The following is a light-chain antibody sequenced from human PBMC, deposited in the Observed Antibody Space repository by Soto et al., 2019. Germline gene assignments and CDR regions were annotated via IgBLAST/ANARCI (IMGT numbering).Light chain of an antibody. CDR2: EVT. J-gene: IGLJ2*01. V-gene: IGLV2-8*01. Sequence: QSALTQPPSASGSPGQSVTISCTGTSSDVGGYNYVSWYQHHPGKDPKLVIYEVTKRPSGVPDRFSGSKSGNTASLTVSGLQAEDEADYHCSSYAGNNNFLFGGGTKLTVL. CDR1: SSDVGGYNY. CDR3: SSYAGNNNFL.